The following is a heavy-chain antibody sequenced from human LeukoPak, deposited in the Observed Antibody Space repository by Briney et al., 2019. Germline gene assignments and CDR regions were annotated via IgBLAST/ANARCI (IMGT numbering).Heavy chain of an antibody. D-gene: IGHD3-3*01. CDR1: GGSISSSNYY. Sequence: SETLSLTCTVSGGSISSSNYYWGWIRQPPGKGLEWIGSIYYSGSTYYNPSLKSRVTISVDTSKNQFSLKLSSVTAADTAVYYCATTYYDFWSGYYRPSYYYYMDVWGKGTTVTVSS. V-gene: IGHV4-39*01. J-gene: IGHJ6*03. CDR2: IYYSGST. CDR3: ATTYYDFWSGYYRPSYYYYMDV.